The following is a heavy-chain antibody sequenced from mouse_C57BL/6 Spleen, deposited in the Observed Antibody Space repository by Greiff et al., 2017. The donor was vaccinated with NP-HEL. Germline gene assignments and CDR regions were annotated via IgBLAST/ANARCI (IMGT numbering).Heavy chain of an antibody. V-gene: IGHV1-52*01. CDR2: IDPSDSET. CDR1: GYTFTSYW. CDR3: ARPLYGSSWYFDY. D-gene: IGHD1-1*01. Sequence: VQLQQPGAELVRPGSSVKLSCKASGYTFTSYWMHWVKQRPIQGLEWIGNIDPSDSETHYNQKFKDKATLTVDKSSSTAYMQLSSLTSEDSAVYYCARPLYGSSWYFDYWGQGTTLTVSS. J-gene: IGHJ2*01.